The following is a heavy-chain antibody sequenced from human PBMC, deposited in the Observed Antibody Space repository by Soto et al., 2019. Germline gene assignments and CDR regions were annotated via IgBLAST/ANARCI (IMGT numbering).Heavy chain of an antibody. Sequence: PGGSLRLSCAASGFTFSSYAMHWVRQAPGKGLEWVAVISYDGSNKYYADSVKGRFTISRDNSKNTLYLQMNSLRAEDTAVYYCARDPTVDTAIGYNWFDPWGQGTLVTVSS. CDR1: GFTFSSYA. CDR2: ISYDGSNK. V-gene: IGHV3-30-3*01. CDR3: ARDPTVDTAIGYNWFDP. J-gene: IGHJ5*02. D-gene: IGHD5-18*01.